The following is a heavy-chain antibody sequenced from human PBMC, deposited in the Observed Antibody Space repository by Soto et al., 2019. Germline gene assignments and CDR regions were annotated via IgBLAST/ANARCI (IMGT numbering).Heavy chain of an antibody. CDR2: IDWEEEK. Sequence: SGPTLVNPKQTLILTCAFSGFSLSRKGMSVSWIRQPPGKALEFLALIDWEEEKFYSPSLRTRLTVSKDTSKSQVVLTLTNVDPVDTATYYCTRSTNWNYDYYFDYWGQGTLVPVSS. V-gene: IGHV2-70*01. D-gene: IGHD3-16*01. CDR3: TRSTNWNYDYYFDY. CDR1: GFSLSRKGMS. J-gene: IGHJ4*02.